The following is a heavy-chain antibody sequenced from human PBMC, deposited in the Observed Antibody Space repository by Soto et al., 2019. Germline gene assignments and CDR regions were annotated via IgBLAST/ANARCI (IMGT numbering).Heavy chain of an antibody. V-gene: IGHV4-4*07. CDR1: GGSFSGYY. CDR3: AREGSYSAYNFAHGIQLWSFDF. D-gene: IGHD5-12*01. CDR2: IFSSGST. J-gene: IGHJ4*02. Sequence: SETLSLTCAVYGGSFSGYYWSWVRQPAGKGLEWIGRIFSSGSTSFNPSLESRVAMSVDTSKNHFSLNLSSVTAADMAVYYCAREGSYSAYNFAHGIQLWSFDFWGQGALVTVSS.